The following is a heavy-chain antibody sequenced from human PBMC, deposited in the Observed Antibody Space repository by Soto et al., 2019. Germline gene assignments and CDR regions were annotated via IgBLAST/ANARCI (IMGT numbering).Heavy chain of an antibody. V-gene: IGHV4-4*07. CDR1: GGSFSGYY. CDR3: AREGSYSAYNFAHGIQLWSFDF. D-gene: IGHD5-12*01. CDR2: IFSSGST. J-gene: IGHJ4*02. Sequence: SETLSLTCAVYGGSFSGYYWSWVRQPAGKGLEWIGRIFSSGSTSFNPSLESRVAMSVDTSKNHFSLNLSSVTAADMAVYYCAREGSYSAYNFAHGIQLWSFDFWGQGALVTVSS.